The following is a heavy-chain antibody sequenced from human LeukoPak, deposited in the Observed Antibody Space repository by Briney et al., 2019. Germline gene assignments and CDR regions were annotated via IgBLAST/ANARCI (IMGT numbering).Heavy chain of an antibody. J-gene: IGHJ3*02. V-gene: IGHV4-59*01. CDR3: ARDLAAAAYFDI. D-gene: IGHD6-13*01. Sequence: SETLSLTCSVAGGSISSYYWSWIRQPPGKGLEWIGYFYNSGSTNYSPSLKSRVTISVDTSKNQFSQKLSSVTAADTAVYYCARDLAAAAYFDIWGQGTMVTVSS. CDR2: FYNSGST. CDR1: GGSISSYY.